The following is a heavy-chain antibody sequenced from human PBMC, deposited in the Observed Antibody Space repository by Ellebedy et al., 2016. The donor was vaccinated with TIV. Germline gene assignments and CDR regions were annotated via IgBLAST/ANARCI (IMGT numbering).Heavy chain of an antibody. J-gene: IGHJ4*02. CDR1: GFTFSDYY. CDR2: ISTSGSSI. CDR3: ARRGYSYGYSFDY. V-gene: IGHV3-11*01. D-gene: IGHD5-18*01. Sequence: GESLKISCAVSGFTFSDYYMTWIRQAPGKGLEWVSYISTSGSSIYYADSFKGRFTISRDNAKNSLYLQMNSLIAEDTAVYYCARRGYSYGYSFDYWGQGTLVTVSA.